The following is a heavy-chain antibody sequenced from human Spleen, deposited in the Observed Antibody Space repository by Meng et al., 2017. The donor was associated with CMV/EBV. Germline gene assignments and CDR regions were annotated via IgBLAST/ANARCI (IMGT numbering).Heavy chain of an antibody. CDR2: IWYDGSNK. J-gene: IGHJ5*02. V-gene: IGHV3-33*01. D-gene: IGHD2-2*02. CDR1: GFTFSSYG. Sequence: GGSLRLSCAASGFTFSSYGIHWVRQAPGKGLEWVSLIWYDGSNKYYADAVRGRFTISRDNSKNTLYLQMNSLRAEDTAAYYCAREYCTSTSCYKAIDPWGQGTLVTVSS. CDR3: AREYCTSTSCYKAIDP.